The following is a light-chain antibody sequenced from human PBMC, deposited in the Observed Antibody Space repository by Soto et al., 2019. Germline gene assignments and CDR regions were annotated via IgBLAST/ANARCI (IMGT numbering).Light chain of an antibody. V-gene: IGKV1-39*01. CDR3: QQSYSTPT. Sequence: DIQMTQSPSPLSASVGDRATITCRASQSISSYLNWYQQKPGKAPKLLIYAASSLQSGVPSRFSGSGSGTDFTLTISSLQPEDFATYYCQQSYSTPTFGQGTKVDIK. J-gene: IGKJ1*01. CDR2: AAS. CDR1: QSISSY.